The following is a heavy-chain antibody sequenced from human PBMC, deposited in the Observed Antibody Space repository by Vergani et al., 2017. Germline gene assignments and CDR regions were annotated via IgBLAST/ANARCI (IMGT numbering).Heavy chain of an antibody. J-gene: IGHJ5*02. CDR2: ISYDGSNK. D-gene: IGHD4-23*01. CDR1: GFSFSSYG. Sequence: QVQLVESGGGVVQPGKSLRLSCAASGFSFSSYGMHWVRQAPGKGLEWVADISYDGSNKYYADSVKGRFTISRDTSKNTLYLQMNSLRAEDTAVYCCAKGLPSGTYGGYWIAPWGQGTLVTVSS. CDR3: AKGLPSGTYGGYWIAP. V-gene: IGHV3-30*18.